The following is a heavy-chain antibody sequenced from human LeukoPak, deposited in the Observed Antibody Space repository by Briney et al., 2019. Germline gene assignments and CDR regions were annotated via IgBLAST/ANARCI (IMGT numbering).Heavy chain of an antibody. Sequence: KPSETLSLTCIVSAGSIGSDALYWGWIRQSPGKGLEWIGSIHYTRSYSGTTYYNPSLESRVTVSTDRSKNLCSLKLTSVTAADTAVYVAEGYGTGSYYKSSVWGKGTLVTVSS. CDR3: EGYGTGSYYKSSV. J-gene: IGHJ4*02. V-gene: IGHV4-39*01. D-gene: IGHD3-10*01. CDR1: AGSIGSDALY. CDR2: IHYTRSYSGTT.